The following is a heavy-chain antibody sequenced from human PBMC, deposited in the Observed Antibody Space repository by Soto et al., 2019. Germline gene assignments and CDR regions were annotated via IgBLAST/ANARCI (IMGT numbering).Heavy chain of an antibody. CDR1: GFTFSSYG. CDR2: ISYDGSNK. CDR3: AKDHSIAACDIYYCYGMDV. V-gene: IGHV3-30*18. D-gene: IGHD6-6*01. J-gene: IGHJ6*02. Sequence: QVQLVESGGGVVQPGRSLRLSCAASGFTFSSYGMHWVRQAPGKGLEWVAVISYDGSNKYYADSVKGRFTISRDNSKNSLYLQMSSLRAEDTAVYYCAKDHSIAACDIYYCYGMDVWGQGATVTVS.